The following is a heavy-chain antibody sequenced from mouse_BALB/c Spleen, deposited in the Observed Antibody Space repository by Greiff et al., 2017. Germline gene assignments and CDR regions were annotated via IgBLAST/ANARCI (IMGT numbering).Heavy chain of an antibody. CDR3: IYGTYVVTIDY. D-gene: IGHD2-1*01. CDR1: GFNIKDYY. J-gene: IGHJ2*01. Sequence: VQLKQSGAELVRSGASVKLSCTASGFNIKDYYMHWVKQRPEQGLEWIGWIDPENGDTEYAPKFQGKATMTADTSSNTAYLQLSSLTSEDTAVYYCIYGTYVVTIDYWGQGTTLTVSS. CDR2: IDPENGDT. V-gene: IGHV14-4*02.